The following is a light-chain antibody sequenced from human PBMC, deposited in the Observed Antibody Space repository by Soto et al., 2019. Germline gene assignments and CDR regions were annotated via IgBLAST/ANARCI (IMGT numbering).Light chain of an antibody. V-gene: IGKV1D-13*01. CDR2: DAS. CDR3: QQYTNTNNPWM. Sequence: IQMTQSPSSLSASVLDLVTITCRGLQRISNSLGWYQQKPGKAPKLLVYDASTLQSGVASRFSGSGSGTEFTLIISGMQPDDSATYYCQQYTNTNNPWMFGQGTKVEIK. CDR1: QRISNS. J-gene: IGKJ2*01.